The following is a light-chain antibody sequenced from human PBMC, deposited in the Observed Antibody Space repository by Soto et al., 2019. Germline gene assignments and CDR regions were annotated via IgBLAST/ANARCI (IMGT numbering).Light chain of an antibody. CDR1: QSISGT. CDR3: QQFDNWPWT. Sequence: EIVMTHSPATLSVSPGGRATLSFSSSQSISGTLAWYQQKPGQAPRLLIYGASRRATGFPARFSGSGSGTDFTLTISSLQSEDFAVYFCQQFDNWPWTFGQGTKVDIK. V-gene: IGKV3-15*01. J-gene: IGKJ1*01. CDR2: GAS.